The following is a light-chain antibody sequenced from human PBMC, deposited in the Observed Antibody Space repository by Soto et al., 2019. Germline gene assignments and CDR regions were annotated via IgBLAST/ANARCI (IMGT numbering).Light chain of an antibody. CDR1: QAIFRDSSGRHL. CDR3: QQFYNPPLFP. V-gene: IGKV4-1*01. Sequence: DIVMTQSPDSLAVSLGERATISCRSSQAIFRDSSGRHLLAWYQQKPGQPPKLLIYWASTRESGVPDRFSGSGSGKDFTITISSLQAEDVAVYCCQQFYNPPLFPFGQGTKLEI. CDR2: WAS. J-gene: IGKJ2*01.